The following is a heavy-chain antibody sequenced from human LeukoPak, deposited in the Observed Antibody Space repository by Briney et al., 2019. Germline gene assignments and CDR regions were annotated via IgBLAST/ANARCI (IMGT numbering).Heavy chain of an antibody. CDR2: IYYSGST. J-gene: IGHJ4*02. D-gene: IGHD6-19*01. CDR1: GGSISSYY. CDR3: ARGYSSGWYVRYLDY. V-gene: IGHV4-59*01. Sequence: SETLSLTCTVSGGSISSYYWSWIRQPPGKGLEWIGYIYYSGSTNYNPSLKSRVTISVDTSKNQFSLKLSSVTAADTAVYYCARGYSSGWYVRYLDYWGQGTLVTVSS.